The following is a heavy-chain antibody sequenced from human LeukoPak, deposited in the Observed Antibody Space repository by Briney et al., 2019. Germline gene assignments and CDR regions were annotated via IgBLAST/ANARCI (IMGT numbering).Heavy chain of an antibody. Sequence: GASVKVSCKASGGTFSSYAISWVRQAPGQGLEWMGGIIPIFGTANYAQKFQGRVTITADESTSTAYMELSSLRSEDTAVYYCARRSSSEYYFGYWGQGTLVTVSS. CDR2: IIPIFGTA. D-gene: IGHD6-19*01. V-gene: IGHV1-69*13. CDR3: ARRSSSEYYFGY. CDR1: GGTFSSYA. J-gene: IGHJ4*02.